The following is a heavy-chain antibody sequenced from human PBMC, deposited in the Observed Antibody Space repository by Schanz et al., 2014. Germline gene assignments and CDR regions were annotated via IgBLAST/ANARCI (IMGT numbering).Heavy chain of an antibody. V-gene: IGHV3-11*01. CDR2: LSGSGGST. Sequence: VQLLESGGGLVQPGGSLRLSCAASGFTFRDYYMSWIRQAPGKGLEWVSALSGSGGSTYYADSVKGRFTISRDNAKNSLYLQMNSLRAEDTAVYYCAREQIIAAAGLVDYWGHGTLVTVSS. CDR1: GFTFRDYY. D-gene: IGHD6-13*01. CDR3: AREQIIAAAGLVDY. J-gene: IGHJ4*01.